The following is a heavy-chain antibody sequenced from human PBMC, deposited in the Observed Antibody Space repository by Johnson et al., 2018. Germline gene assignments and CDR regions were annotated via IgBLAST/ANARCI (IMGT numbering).Heavy chain of an antibody. CDR3: ARESIGIFGVATYYYYYMDV. CDR2: IYYSGST. Sequence: QVQLQESGPGLVKPSETLSLTCTVSGGSISSYYWSWIRQPPGKGLEWIGYIYYSGSTNYNPSLKSRVPISVDTSKNQFSLKLSPVTAADTAVYYWARESIGIFGVATYYYYYMDVWGKGTTVTVSS. D-gene: IGHD3-3*01. J-gene: IGHJ6*03. CDR1: GGSISSYY. V-gene: IGHV4-59*01.